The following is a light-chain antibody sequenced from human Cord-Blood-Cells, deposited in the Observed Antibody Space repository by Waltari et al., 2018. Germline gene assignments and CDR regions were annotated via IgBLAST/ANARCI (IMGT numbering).Light chain of an antibody. CDR1: SSNIGSNT. CDR3: AAWDDSRNGWV. CDR2: RSN. J-gene: IGLJ3*02. V-gene: IGLV1-44*01. Sequence: QSVLTQPPSASGTPGQRVTISCSGSSSNIGSNTVNWYQQLPGTAPKPRIYRSNQRPSGVPGRFSGSKAGTSASRAISGLQSEDEADYYCAAWDDSRNGWVFGGGTKLTVL.